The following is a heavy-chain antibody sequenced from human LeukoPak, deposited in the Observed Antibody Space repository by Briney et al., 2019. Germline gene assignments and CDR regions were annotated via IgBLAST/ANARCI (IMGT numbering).Heavy chain of an antibody. J-gene: IGHJ4*02. D-gene: IGHD4-17*01. CDR2: ISYDGSNK. Sequence: NPGGSLRLSCAASGFTFSSYGMHWVRQAPGKGLEWVAVISYDGSNKYYADSVKGRFTISRDNSKNTLYLQMNSLRAEDTALYYCARDGHGVPLDYWGQGTLVTVSP. CDR3: ARDGHGVPLDY. CDR1: GFTFSSYG. V-gene: IGHV3-30*03.